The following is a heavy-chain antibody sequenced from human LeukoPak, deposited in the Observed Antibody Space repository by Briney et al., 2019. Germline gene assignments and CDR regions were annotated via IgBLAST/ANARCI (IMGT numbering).Heavy chain of an antibody. J-gene: IGHJ4*02. D-gene: IGHD3-9*01. V-gene: IGHV4-59*12. CDR3: ARVRSLYDILTGYRPDYFDY. CDR2: IYYSGST. Sequence: SETLSLTCTVSGGSISSYYWSWIRQPPGKGLEWIGYIYYSGSTNYNPSLKSRVTISVDTSKNQFSLKLSSVTAADTAVYYCARVRSLYDILTGYRPDYFDYWGQGTLVTVSS. CDR1: GGSISSYY.